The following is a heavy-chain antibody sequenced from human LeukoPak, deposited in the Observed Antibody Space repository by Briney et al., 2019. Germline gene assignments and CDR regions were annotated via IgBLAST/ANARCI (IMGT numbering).Heavy chain of an antibody. CDR2: IYTSGST. D-gene: IGHD5-24*01. V-gene: IGHV4-4*07. CDR3: ARGVEMATIGGYNWFDH. CDR1: GASISSYY. Sequence: SETLSLTCTVSGASISSYYWTWIRQTAGKGLEWIGRIYTSGSTYYNPSLKSRVTMSVDTSKNQFSMKLSSVTAADTAVYYCARGVEMATIGGYNWFDHWGQGTLVTVSS. J-gene: IGHJ5*02.